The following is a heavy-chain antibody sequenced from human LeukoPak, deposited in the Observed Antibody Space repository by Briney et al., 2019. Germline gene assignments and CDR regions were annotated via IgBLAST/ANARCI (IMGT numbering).Heavy chain of an antibody. J-gene: IGHJ4*02. Sequence: SETLSLTCAVYGGSFSGYYWSWIRQPPGKGLEWIGEINHSGSTNYNPSLKSRVTISVDTSKNQFSLKLSSVTAADTAVYYCARGNRGPPPRDYFDYWGQGTLVNVSS. CDR1: GGSFSGYY. CDR2: INHSGST. D-gene: IGHD2/OR15-2a*01. V-gene: IGHV4-34*01. CDR3: ARGNRGPPPRDYFDY.